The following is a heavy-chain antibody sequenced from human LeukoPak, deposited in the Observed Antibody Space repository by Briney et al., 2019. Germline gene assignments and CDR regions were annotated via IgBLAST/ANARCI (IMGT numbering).Heavy chain of an antibody. CDR3: ARDGLYGSSGYYFDAFDI. CDR2: IYTSGST. CDR1: GGSISSYY. J-gene: IGHJ3*02. V-gene: IGHV4-4*07. Sequence: SETLSLTCTVSGGSISSYYWSWIRQPAGKGLEWIGRIYTSGSTNYNPSLKSRVTMSVDTSKNQFSLKLSSVTAADTAVYYCARDGLYGSSGYYFDAFDIWGQGTMVTVSS. D-gene: IGHD3-22*01.